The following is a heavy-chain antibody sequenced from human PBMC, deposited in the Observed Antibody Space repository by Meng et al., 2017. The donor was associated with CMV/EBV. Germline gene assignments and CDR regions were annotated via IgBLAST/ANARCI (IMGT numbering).Heavy chain of an antibody. CDR3: AKDRKAAMIVD. Sequence: GGSLRLSCAASGFTFSSYGMHWVRQAPGKGLEWVAFTRYDGSNKYYADSVKGRFTISRDNSKNTLYLQMNSLRAEDTAVYYCAKDRKAAMIVDWGQGTLVTVSS. D-gene: IGHD2-2*01. V-gene: IGHV3-30*02. CDR1: GFTFSSYG. CDR2: TRYDGSNK. J-gene: IGHJ4*02.